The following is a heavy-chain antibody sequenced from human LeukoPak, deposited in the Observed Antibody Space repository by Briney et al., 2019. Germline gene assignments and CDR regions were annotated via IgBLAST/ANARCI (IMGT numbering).Heavy chain of an antibody. CDR3: AVRPSGSYFLDY. CDR1: GFTFSNYV. V-gene: IGHV3-23*01. D-gene: IGHD1-26*01. Sequence: GGSLRLSCAASGFTFSNYVMNWARQGPGKGLEWVSGISGSGGSTYYADSVKGRFTISRDNSKNTLYLQVNSLRAEDTAVYYCAVRPSGSYFLDYWGQGTLVTVSS. J-gene: IGHJ4*02. CDR2: ISGSGGST.